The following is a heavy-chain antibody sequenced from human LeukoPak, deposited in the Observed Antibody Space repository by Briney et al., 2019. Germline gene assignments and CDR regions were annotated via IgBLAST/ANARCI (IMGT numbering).Heavy chain of an antibody. Sequence: PGGSLRLSCAASGFTFSSYSMNWVRQAPGKGLEWVSSISSSSSYIYYADSVKGRFTISRDNAKNSLYLQMNSLRAEDTAVYYCARDQGPNYDILTGYSWLYYYGMDVWGQGTTVTVSS. J-gene: IGHJ6*02. D-gene: IGHD3-9*01. CDR3: ARDQGPNYDILTGYSWLYYYGMDV. V-gene: IGHV3-21*01. CDR2: ISSSSSYI. CDR1: GFTFSSYS.